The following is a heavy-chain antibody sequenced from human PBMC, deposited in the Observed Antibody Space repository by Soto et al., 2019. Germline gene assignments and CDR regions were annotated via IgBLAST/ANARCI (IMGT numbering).Heavy chain of an antibody. CDR1: GFTFSSYG. D-gene: IGHD2-2*01. V-gene: IGHV3-33*01. Sequence: QVQLVESGGGVVQPGRSLRLSCAASGFTFSSYGMHWVRQAPGKGLEWVAVIWYDGSNKYYADSVKGRFTISRDNSKNTLYLQMNGLRAEETAVYYFARYSSTAYGWFDPWGQGTLGTVSS. CDR3: ARYSSTAYGWFDP. J-gene: IGHJ5*02. CDR2: IWYDGSNK.